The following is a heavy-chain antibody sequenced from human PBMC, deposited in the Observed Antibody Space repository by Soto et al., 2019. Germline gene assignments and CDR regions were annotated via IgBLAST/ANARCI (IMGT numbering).Heavy chain of an antibody. V-gene: IGHV4-61*08. J-gene: IGHJ4*02. CDR3: AREAVTTYSLDY. CDR1: GVSVGSGDYY. D-gene: IGHD4-17*01. Sequence: SETLSLTCSVSGVSVGSGDYYWNWIRQAPGKGLEWIGYLYNAASPNYNPSLRSRVTISVDTSKNQFSLKLSSVTAADTAVYYCAREAVTTYSLDYWGQGTLVTVSS. CDR2: LYNAASP.